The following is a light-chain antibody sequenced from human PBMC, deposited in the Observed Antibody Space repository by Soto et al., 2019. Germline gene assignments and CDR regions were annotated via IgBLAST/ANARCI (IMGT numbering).Light chain of an antibody. J-gene: IGLJ1*01. Sequence: QSVLTQPPSVSGAPGQRVTISCTGSSSNIGAGYDVHWYQQLPGTAPKLLIYANSNRPSGVPDRFSASKSGTSASLAITGLQAEDEADYYCQSYESSLHLRVFGTGTKLTVL. V-gene: IGLV1-40*01. CDR3: QSYESSLHLRV. CDR1: SSNIGAGYD. CDR2: ANS.